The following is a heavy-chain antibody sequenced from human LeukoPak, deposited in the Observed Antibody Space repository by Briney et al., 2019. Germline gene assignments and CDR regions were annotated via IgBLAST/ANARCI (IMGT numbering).Heavy chain of an antibody. CDR3: TRYGNYGGGY. J-gene: IGHJ4*02. D-gene: IGHD3-16*01. CDR1: GVSISSYY. Sequence: SETLSLTCTVSGVSISSYYWSWIRQPPGKGLEWIGYIYYSGSTNYNPSLKSRVTISVDTSKNQFSLKLSSVTAADTAVYYCTRYGNYGGGYWGQGTLVTVSS. CDR2: IYYSGST. V-gene: IGHV4-59*01.